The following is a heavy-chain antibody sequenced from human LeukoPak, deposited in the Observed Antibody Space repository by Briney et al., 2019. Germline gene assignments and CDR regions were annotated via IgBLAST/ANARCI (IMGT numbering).Heavy chain of an antibody. V-gene: IGHV3-64*01. CDR1: GFTFSTYA. CDR3: ARDYCSSTSCLLDY. CDR2: ISSNGGST. Sequence: QPGGSLRLSCAASGFTFSTYAMHWVRQAPGKGLEYVSAISSNGGSTYYANSVKGRFTISRDNSKNTLYLQMGSLRAEDMAVYYCARDYCSSTSCLLDYWGQGTLVTVSS. D-gene: IGHD2-2*01. J-gene: IGHJ4*02.